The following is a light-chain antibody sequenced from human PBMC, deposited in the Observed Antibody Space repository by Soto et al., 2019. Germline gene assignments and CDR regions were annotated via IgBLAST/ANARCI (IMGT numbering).Light chain of an antibody. CDR1: QSVSSSY. Sequence: EIVMTQSPATLSVSPGERGTLSCRASQSVSSSYLAWYQQKPGHAPRLLIYGASSRATGIPDRFSGSGSGTDFTLTISRLEPEDFAVYYCQQYGSSPRTFGQGTRLEIK. CDR3: QQYGSSPRT. CDR2: GAS. V-gene: IGKV3-20*01. J-gene: IGKJ5*01.